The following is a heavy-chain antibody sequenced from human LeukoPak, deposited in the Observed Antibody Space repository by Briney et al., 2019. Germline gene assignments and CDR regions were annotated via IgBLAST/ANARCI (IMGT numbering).Heavy chain of an antibody. V-gene: IGHV3-48*04. CDR3: ARGYGKFDY. CDR1: GFTFSSYS. CDR2: ISSSGSTI. Sequence: GGSLRLSCAASGFTFSSYSMNWVRQAPGKGLEWVSYISSSGSTIYYADSVKGRFTISRDNTKQSLYLQMNSLRAEDTAVYYCARGYGKFDYWGQGTLVTVSS. D-gene: IGHD4-17*01. J-gene: IGHJ4*02.